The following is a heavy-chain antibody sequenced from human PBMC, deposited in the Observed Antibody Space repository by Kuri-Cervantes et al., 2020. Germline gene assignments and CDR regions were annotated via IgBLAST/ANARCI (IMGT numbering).Heavy chain of an antibody. D-gene: IGHD1-26*01. Sequence: GGSLRLSCAASGFTFSSYAMSWVRQAPGKGLEWVSVISAGGSGTYYADSVKGRFTISRDNSKNTLYLQMNSLRAEDTAVYYCAKYRALYYYYGMDVWGQGTTVTVSS. CDR1: GFTFSSYA. J-gene: IGHJ6*02. CDR3: AKYRALYYYYGMDV. V-gene: IGHV3-23*01. CDR2: ISAGGSGT.